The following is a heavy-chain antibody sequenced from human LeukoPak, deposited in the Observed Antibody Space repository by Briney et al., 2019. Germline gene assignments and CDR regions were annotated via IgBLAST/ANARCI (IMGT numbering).Heavy chain of an antibody. CDR2: ISAYIGNT. J-gene: IGHJ4*02. V-gene: IGHV1-18*01. Sequence: ASVKVSCKASGYIFISYGISWVRQAPGQGLEWMGWISAYIGNTNYAQKLQGRVTMTTDTSTSTAYMELRSLRSDDTAVYYCARCPAQPPAGYYHIDYWGQGTLVTVSS. D-gene: IGHD3-10*01. CDR1: GYIFISYG. CDR3: ARCPAQPPAGYYHIDY.